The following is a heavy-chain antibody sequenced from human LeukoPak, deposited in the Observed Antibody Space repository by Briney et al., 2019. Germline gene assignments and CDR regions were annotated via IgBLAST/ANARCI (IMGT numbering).Heavy chain of an antibody. V-gene: IGHV4-38-2*02. Sequence: SETLSLTCTVSGYSISSGYYWGWIRQPPGKGLEWIGSIYHSGSTYYNPSLKSRVTISVDTSKNQFSLKLSSVTAADTAVYYCARRSVNWDNWLDPWGQGTLVTVSS. CDR3: ARRSVNWDNWLDP. J-gene: IGHJ5*02. D-gene: IGHD4-11*01. CDR1: GYSISSGYY. CDR2: IYHSGST.